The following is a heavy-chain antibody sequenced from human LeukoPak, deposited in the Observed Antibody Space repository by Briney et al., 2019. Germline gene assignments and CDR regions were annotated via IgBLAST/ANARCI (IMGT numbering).Heavy chain of an antibody. CDR3: ARAPLRYDILTGYYRSYFDY. D-gene: IGHD3-9*01. J-gene: IGHJ4*02. CDR2: VNPDTGNT. V-gene: IGHV1-8*03. Sequence: GASVKVSCKAAGYSFTTFHINWVRQAPGQGPEWMGWVNPDTGNTGFAQKFQGRVTITQNSSLTAVYMELSRLRSDDTAVYYCARAPLRYDILTGYYRSYFDYWGQGTLVTVSS. CDR1: GYSFTTFH.